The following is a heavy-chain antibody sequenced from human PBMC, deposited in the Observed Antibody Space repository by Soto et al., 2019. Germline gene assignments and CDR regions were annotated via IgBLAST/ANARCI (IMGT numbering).Heavy chain of an antibody. CDR1: GGSLNNYY. V-gene: IGHV4-59*01. D-gene: IGHD5-18*01. CDR2: IFYSGNT. J-gene: IGHJ4*02. CDR3: AREGYNFGPFDY. Sequence: SETLSVTCTVAGGSLNNYYWSWIRQPPGKGLEWIGYIFYSGNTIYNPSLKSRVTISVDTSKNQFSLKFNSVTAADTAVYYCAREGYNFGPFDYWGQGALVTVSS.